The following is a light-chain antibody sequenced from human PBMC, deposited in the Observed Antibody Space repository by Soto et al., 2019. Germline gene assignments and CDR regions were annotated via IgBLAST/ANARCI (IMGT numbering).Light chain of an antibody. CDR2: DVT. V-gene: IGLV2-14*01. Sequence: QSALTQPASVSGSPGQSITISCTGSSSDIGAYNYVSWYQQHPGKAPKLMIYDVTNRPSGVSYRFSGSKSGSTASLTISGLQAEDEADYYCSSYTISRIRVFGAGTKVTVL. J-gene: IGLJ3*02. CDR3: SSYTISRIRV. CDR1: SSDIGAYNY.